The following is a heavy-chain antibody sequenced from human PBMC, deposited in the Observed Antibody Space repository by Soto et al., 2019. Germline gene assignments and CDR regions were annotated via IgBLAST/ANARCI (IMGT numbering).Heavy chain of an antibody. Sequence: PSETLSLTCTVSGGSISSSSYYWGWIRQPPGKGLEWIGSIYYSGSTYYNPSLKSRVTISVDTSKNQFSLKLSSVTAADTAVYYCARLSFGGVIRMGLDYWGQGTLVTSPQ. CDR1: GGSISSSSYY. V-gene: IGHV4-39*01. CDR3: ARLSFGGVIRMGLDY. D-gene: IGHD3-16*02. CDR2: IYYSGST. J-gene: IGHJ4*02.